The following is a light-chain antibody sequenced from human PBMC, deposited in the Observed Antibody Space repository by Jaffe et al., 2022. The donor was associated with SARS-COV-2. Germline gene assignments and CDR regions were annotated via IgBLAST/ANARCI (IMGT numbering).Light chain of an antibody. CDR3: QQRSNWPPST. CDR2: HAS. V-gene: IGKV3-11*01. J-gene: IGKJ2*01. Sequence: EIVLTQSPVTLSLSPGERATLSCRASQAISGSLAWYQHKPGQAPRLLIYHASNRAAGVPARFSGSGSGTDFTLTISNVEPEDFAVYYCQQRSNWPPSTFGQGTKLE. CDR1: QAISGS.